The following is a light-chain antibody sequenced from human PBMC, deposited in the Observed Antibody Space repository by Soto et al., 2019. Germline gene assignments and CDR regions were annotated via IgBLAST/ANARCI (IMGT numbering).Light chain of an antibody. J-gene: IGKJ1*01. V-gene: IGKV1-5*03. Sequence: DIQMTQSPSTLSASVGDRVTITCRASENINNWLAWYQQKPGKAPKVLIYKVSNLESGVPSRFSGSGSGTDFTLTISSLQPEDFATYYCQQSYSTPQTFGQGTKVDI. CDR1: ENINNW. CDR2: KVS. CDR3: QQSYSTPQT.